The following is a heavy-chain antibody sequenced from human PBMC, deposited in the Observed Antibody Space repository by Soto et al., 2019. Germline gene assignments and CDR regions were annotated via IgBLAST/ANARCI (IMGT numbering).Heavy chain of an antibody. CDR3: AREGAGIAVAGRPQYGMDV. D-gene: IGHD6-19*01. CDR1: GFTFSSYW. Sequence: GGSLRLSCAASGFTFSSYWMSWVRQAPGKGLEWVANIKQDGSEKYYVDSVKGRFTISRDNAKNSLYLQMNSLRAEDTAVYYCAREGAGIAVAGRPQYGMDVWGQGTTVTVSS. J-gene: IGHJ6*02. V-gene: IGHV3-7*05. CDR2: IKQDGSEK.